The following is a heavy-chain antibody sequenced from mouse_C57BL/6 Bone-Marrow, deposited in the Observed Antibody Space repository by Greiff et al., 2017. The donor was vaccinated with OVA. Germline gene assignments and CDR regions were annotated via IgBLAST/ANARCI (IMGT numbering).Heavy chain of an antibody. CDR2: IHPSDSDT. Sequence: QVQLQQSGAELMKPGASVKLSCKATGYTFTGYWIEWVKQRPGHGLEWIGRIHPSDSDTNYNQKFKGKATLTVDKSSSTAYMQLSSLTSEDSAVYYCAIPYYGTWFACWGQGTLVTVSA. CDR1: GYTFTGYW. CDR3: AIPYYGTWFAC. D-gene: IGHD2-10*01. J-gene: IGHJ3*01. V-gene: IGHV1-74*01.